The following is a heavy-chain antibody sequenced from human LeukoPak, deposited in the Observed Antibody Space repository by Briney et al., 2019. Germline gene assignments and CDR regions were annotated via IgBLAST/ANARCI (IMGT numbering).Heavy chain of an antibody. V-gene: IGHV3-53*01. Sequence: PGGSLRLSCAASGFTVSSNYMSWVRQAPGKGLEWVSVIYSGGSIYYADSVKGRFTISRDNSKNTLYLQMNSLRAEDTAVYYCARAVSVSGGDGYWGQGTLVTVSS. D-gene: IGHD2-21*02. J-gene: IGHJ4*02. CDR2: IYSGGSI. CDR1: GFTVSSNY. CDR3: ARAVSVSGGDGY.